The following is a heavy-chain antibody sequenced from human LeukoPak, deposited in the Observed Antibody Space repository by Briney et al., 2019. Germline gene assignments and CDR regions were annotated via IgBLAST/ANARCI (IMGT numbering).Heavy chain of an antibody. CDR1: RSTFDDYA. Sequence: GGSLRLSCAASRSTFDDYAVHWVGQARGKGLEWVSGISWNSGSIGYADSVKGRFTISRDNAKNSLYLQMNSLRAEDTALYYCATDIGSWQRGFDYWGQGTLVTVSS. V-gene: IGHV3-9*01. D-gene: IGHD6-13*01. CDR3: ATDIGSWQRGFDY. CDR2: ISWNSGSI. J-gene: IGHJ4*02.